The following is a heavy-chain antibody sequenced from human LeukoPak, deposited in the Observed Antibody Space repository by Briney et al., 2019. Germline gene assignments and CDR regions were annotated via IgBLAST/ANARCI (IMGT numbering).Heavy chain of an antibody. CDR1: GFTFGSYS. V-gene: IGHV3-48*01. CDR2: ISSGSRTI. J-gene: IGHJ4*02. Sequence: GGSLRLSCAASGFTFGSYSMNWVRQAPGKGLEWISYISSGSRTIYYADSVEGRFTVSRDNAKNSLYLQMRSLRAEDTAVYYCARESITGHRDFDYWGRGTLVTVSS. D-gene: IGHD1-20*01. CDR3: ARESITGHRDFDY.